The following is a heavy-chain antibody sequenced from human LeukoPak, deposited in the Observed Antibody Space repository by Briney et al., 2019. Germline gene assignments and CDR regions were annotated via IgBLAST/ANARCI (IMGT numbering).Heavy chain of an antibody. CDR3: AREWGYSSSNGY. V-gene: IGHV3-30-3*01. CDR2: ISYDGSNK. CDR1: GFTFSSYA. Sequence: GGSLRLSCAASGFTFSSYAMHWVRQAPGKGLEWVAVISYDGSNKYYADSVKGRFTISRDNSKNTLYLQMNSLRAEDTAVYYCAREWGYSSSNGYWGQGTLVTVSS. D-gene: IGHD5-18*01. J-gene: IGHJ4*02.